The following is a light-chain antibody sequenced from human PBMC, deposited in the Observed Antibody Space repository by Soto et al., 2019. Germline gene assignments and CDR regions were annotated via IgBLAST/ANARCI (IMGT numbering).Light chain of an antibody. J-gene: IGKJ4*01. V-gene: IGKV3-15*01. Sequence: EIVMTQSPATLSVSPGERATLSCRASQSVSSNLAWYQQKPGQAPRLLVYGASTRATGIPARFSGSGSGTQFTLTISSLQSEDFAVYYCQQHNNWPLTFGAGPNVDIK. CDR1: QSVSSN. CDR2: GAS. CDR3: QQHNNWPLT.